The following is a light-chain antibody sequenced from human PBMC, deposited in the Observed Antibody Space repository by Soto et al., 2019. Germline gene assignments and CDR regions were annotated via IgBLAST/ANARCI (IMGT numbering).Light chain of an antibody. CDR3: QQYSTSPIS. J-gene: IGKJ5*01. V-gene: IGKV3-20*01. CDR1: QVTSSY. Sequence: ENVLTQSPGTLSLSPGERATLSCRASQVTSSYLSWYQQRPGQAPRLLIYGASSRATGIPDRFSGSGSGTDFTLTISRLEPEDFAVYYCQQYSTSPISFGQGTRLEIK. CDR2: GAS.